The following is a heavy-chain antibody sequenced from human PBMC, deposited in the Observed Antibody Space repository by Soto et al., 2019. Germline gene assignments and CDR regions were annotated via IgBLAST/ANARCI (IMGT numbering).Heavy chain of an antibody. CDR2: INHSGST. V-gene: IGHV4-34*01. CDR3: ARLDIVVVPAARTQKYLRGSSGMDV. Sequence: PSETLSLTCAVYGGSFSGYYWSWIRQPPGKGLEWIGEINHSGSTNYNPSLKSRVTISVDTPKNQFSLKLSSVTAADTAVYYCARLDIVVVPAARTQKYLRGSSGMDVWGQGTTVTSP. D-gene: IGHD2-2*01. J-gene: IGHJ6*02. CDR1: GGSFSGYY.